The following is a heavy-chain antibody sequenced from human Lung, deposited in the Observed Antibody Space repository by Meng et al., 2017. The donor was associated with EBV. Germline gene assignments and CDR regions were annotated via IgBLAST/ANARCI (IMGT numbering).Heavy chain of an antibody. CDR3: ERVVAGRYNWFDP. D-gene: IGHD6-6*01. CDR2: IKPSGSP. CDR1: GFTFSSSC. J-gene: IGHJ5*02. Sequence: VTLRESGQGLVKPAWPLSLTCTVSGFTFSSSCWSWIRQPAGKGLEWIGRIKPSGSPNSNPYLKSRVTMSVDTSKNQFSLKLSYVTAADTDVYYCERVVAGRYNWFDPWGQGTLVTVSS. V-gene: IGHV4-4*07.